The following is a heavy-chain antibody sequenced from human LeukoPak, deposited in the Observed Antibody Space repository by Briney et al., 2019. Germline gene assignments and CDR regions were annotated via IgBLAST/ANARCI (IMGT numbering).Heavy chain of an antibody. Sequence: GGSLRLSCAASGFTFSDYYMTWIRQAPGEGLEWVSYISSTGSTTYYADSVKGRFTISRGNARKSLYLQMNSLRADDTAVYYCARTDRNYYMDVWGKGTTVTVSS. CDR1: GFTFSDYY. CDR3: ARTDRNYYMDV. J-gene: IGHJ6*03. V-gene: IGHV3-11*04. CDR2: ISSTGSTT.